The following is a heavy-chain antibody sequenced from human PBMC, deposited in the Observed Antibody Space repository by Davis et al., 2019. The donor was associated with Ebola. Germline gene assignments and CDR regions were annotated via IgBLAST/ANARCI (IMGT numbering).Heavy chain of an antibody. CDR3: ARGGITMMVVPRDYYYGLDV. D-gene: IGHD3-22*01. J-gene: IGHJ6*02. CDR2: INPNSGGT. Sequence: ASVKVSCKASGYTFTGYYMHWVRQAPGQGLEWMGRINPNSGGTNYAQKFQGRVTMTRDTSTSTAYMEMSRLRSDDTAVYFCARGGITMMVVPRDYYYGLDVWGQGTTVTVSS. V-gene: IGHV1-2*06. CDR1: GYTFTGYY.